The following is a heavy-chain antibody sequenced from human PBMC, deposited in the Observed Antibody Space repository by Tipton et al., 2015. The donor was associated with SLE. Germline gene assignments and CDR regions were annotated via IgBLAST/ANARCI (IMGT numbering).Heavy chain of an antibody. CDR3: ARRLAAAGAHFDY. CDR2: INHSGST. D-gene: IGHD6-13*01. V-gene: IGHV4-34*01. CDR1: GGSFSGYY. J-gene: IGHJ4*02. Sequence: LRLSCAVYGGSFSGYYWSWIRQPPGKGLEWIGEINHSGSTNYNPSLKSRVTISVDTSKNQFSLKLSSVTAADTAVYYCARRLAAAGAHFDYWGQGTLVTVSS.